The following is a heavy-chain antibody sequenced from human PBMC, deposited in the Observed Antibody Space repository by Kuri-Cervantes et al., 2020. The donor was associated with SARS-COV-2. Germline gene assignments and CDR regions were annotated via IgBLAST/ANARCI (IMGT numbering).Heavy chain of an antibody. V-gene: IGHV3-21*01. CDR2: ISSSSSYI. D-gene: IGHD3-3*01. J-gene: IGHJ4*02. CDR1: GFTFSSYS. CDR3: ARIGASDFWSGYYPYYFDY. Sequence: GGSLRLSCAASGFTFSSYSMNWVRQAPGKGLEWVSSISSSSSYIYYADSVKGRFTISRGNAKNSLYLQMNSLRAEDTAVYYCARIGASDFWSGYYPYYFDYWGQGTLVTVSS.